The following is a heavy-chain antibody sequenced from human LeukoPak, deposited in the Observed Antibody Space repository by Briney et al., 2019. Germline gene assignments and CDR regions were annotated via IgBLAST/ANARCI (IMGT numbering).Heavy chain of an antibody. CDR3: ARDPRTVRI. Sequence: PGGSLRLSCAASGFTFSNNYMTWVRQAPGKGLEWLSYISGNVGVIQYADSVKGRFTISRDNAKNLLYLQMDSLRVEDTAIYYCARDPRTVRIWGQGTLVTVSS. V-gene: IGHV3-11*04. CDR2: ISGNVGVI. CDR1: GFTFSNNY. J-gene: IGHJ4*02. D-gene: IGHD1-1*01.